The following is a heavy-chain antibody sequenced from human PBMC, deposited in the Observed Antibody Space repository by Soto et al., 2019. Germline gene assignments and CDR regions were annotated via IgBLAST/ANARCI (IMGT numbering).Heavy chain of an antibody. J-gene: IGHJ4*02. V-gene: IGHV1-18*01. CDR2: ISGYNGNT. Sequence: ASVKVSCKASGYTFTSYGISWVRQAPGQGLEWMGWISGYNGNTKFAQKLQGRVTITRDTPASTAYMELSSLRSEDTAVYYCARGLNGYLHYFAYWGQGTPVTVSS. CDR1: GYTFTSYG. CDR3: ARGLNGYLHYFAY. D-gene: IGHD5-18*01.